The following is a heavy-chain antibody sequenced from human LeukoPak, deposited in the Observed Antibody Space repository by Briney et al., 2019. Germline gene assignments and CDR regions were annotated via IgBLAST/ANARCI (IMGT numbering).Heavy chain of an antibody. D-gene: IGHD6-13*01. V-gene: IGHV3-21*01. CDR1: GFTFSSCS. Sequence: GGSLRLSCAASGFTFSSCSMNWVRQAPGKGLEWVSSISSSSSYIYYADSVKGRFTISRDNAKNSLYLQMNSLRAEDTAVYYCARLQQLASYGMDVWGQGTTVTVSS. CDR2: ISSSSSYI. J-gene: IGHJ6*02. CDR3: ARLQQLASYGMDV.